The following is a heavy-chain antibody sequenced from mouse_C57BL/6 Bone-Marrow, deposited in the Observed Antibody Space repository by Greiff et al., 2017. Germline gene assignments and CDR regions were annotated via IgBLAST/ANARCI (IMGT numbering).Heavy chain of an antibody. D-gene: IGHD1-1*01. CDR2: ISSGGSYT. Sequence: EVQGVESGGDLVKPGGSLKLSCAASGFTFSSYGMSWVRQTPGKRLEWVGTISSGGSYTYYPDSVKGRFTISRDNAKNTLYLQMSSLKSEDTAMYYCARLSFIAPWFAYWGRGTLVTVSA. V-gene: IGHV5-6*01. CDR3: ARLSFIAPWFAY. CDR1: GFTFSSYG. J-gene: IGHJ3*01.